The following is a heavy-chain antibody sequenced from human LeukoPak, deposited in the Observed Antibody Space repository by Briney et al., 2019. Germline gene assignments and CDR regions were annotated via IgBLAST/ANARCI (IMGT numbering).Heavy chain of an antibody. CDR1: GFTFMNYG. V-gene: IGHV3-23*01. J-gene: IGHJ4*02. CDR3: AKPRSGSYGGQVDY. CDR2: VSESGGST. D-gene: IGHD1-26*01. Sequence: PGGSLRLSCAASGFTFMNYGMSWIRQAPGKGLEWVSAVSESGGSTYYADPVRGRFTISRDNSRNTLYLQMNSLRAEDTAVYYCAKPRSGSYGGQVDYWGQGTLVTVSS.